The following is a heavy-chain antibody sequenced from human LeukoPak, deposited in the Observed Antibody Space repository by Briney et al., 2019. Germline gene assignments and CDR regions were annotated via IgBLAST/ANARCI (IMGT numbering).Heavy chain of an antibody. CDR1: GGSISSSNW. D-gene: IGHD6-13*01. CDR2: IYHSGST. J-gene: IGHJ5*02. CDR3: ARDRGAAAGTGTGFDP. V-gene: IGHV4-4*02. Sequence: SETLSLTCAVSGGSISSSNWWSWVRQPPGKGLEWIGEIYHSGSTNYNPSLKSRVTISVDKSKNQFSLKLSSVTAADTAVYYCARDRGAAAGTGTGFDPWGQGTLVTVSS.